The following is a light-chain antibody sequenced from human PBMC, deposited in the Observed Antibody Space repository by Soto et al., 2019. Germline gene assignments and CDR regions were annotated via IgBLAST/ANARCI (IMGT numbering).Light chain of an antibody. V-gene: IGKV1-5*03. J-gene: IGKJ1*01. Sequence: DIQMTQSPSSLSASVGDRVTISCRASQSITWLAWFQQKPGKAPKVLIYRASYFQSEVPSRFSGSGSGSEFTLTIDSLQSDDIATYYCLQYNTYPWTFAQGTKVEIK. CDR1: QSITW. CDR3: LQYNTYPWT. CDR2: RAS.